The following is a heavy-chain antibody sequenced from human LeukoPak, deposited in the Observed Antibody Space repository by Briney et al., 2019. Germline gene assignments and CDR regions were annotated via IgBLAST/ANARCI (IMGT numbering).Heavy chain of an antibody. J-gene: IGHJ3*02. CDR3: AREAIAVAGAFDI. CDR1: GVSISSYY. Sequence: KSSETLSLTCTVSGVSISSYYWSWIRQPPGKGLEWIGYIYYSGSTNYNPSLKSRVTILVDTSKNQFSLKLSSVTAADTAVYYCAREAIAVAGAFDIWGQGTMVTVSS. D-gene: IGHD6-19*01. V-gene: IGHV4-59*01. CDR2: IYYSGST.